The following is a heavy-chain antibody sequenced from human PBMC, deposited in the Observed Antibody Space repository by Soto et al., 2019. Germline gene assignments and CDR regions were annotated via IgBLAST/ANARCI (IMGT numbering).Heavy chain of an antibody. CDR1: GHTFTGYY. V-gene: IGHV1-2*04. CDR3: ARGTTGTTPPLDLDSYYMDV. D-gene: IGHD1-1*01. J-gene: IGHJ6*03. Sequence: ASVTVSHKASGHTFTGYYMHYARPAPGQGLEWMGWINPNSGGTNYAQKFQGWVTMTRDTSISTAYMELSRLRSDDTAVYYCARGTTGTTPPLDLDSYYMDVWGKGTTVTVSS. CDR2: INPNSGGT.